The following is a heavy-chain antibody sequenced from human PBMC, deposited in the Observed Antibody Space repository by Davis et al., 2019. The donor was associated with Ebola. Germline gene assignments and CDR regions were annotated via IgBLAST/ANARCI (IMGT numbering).Heavy chain of an antibody. CDR1: GFTFSSYS. CDR2: ISYDGSNK. D-gene: IGHD1-1*01. V-gene: IGHV3-30*18. CDR3: AKVERYGY. J-gene: IGHJ4*02. Sequence: PGGSLRLSCAASGFTFSSYSMNWVRQAPGKGLEWVAVISYDGSNKYYVDSVKGRFTISRDNSKNALYLQMNSLRAEDTAVYYCAKVERYGYWGQGTLVTVSS.